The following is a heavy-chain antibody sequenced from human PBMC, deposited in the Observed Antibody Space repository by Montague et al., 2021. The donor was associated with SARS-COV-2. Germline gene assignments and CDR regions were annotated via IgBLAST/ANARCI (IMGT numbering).Heavy chain of an antibody. Sequence: SETLSLTCTVSGGSISGHYWSWIRQSPGKGLEWIGYIYYSGSTKYNPFLESRVTVSVDRSKNQVSLKLSSVTPADTAVYYCARLLRSCSNGVCRTYYYYAMDVWGQGTTVTVS. D-gene: IGHD2-8*01. V-gene: IGHV4-59*11. J-gene: IGHJ6*02. CDR1: GGSISGHY. CDR3: ARLLRSCSNGVCRTYYYYAMDV. CDR2: IYYSGST.